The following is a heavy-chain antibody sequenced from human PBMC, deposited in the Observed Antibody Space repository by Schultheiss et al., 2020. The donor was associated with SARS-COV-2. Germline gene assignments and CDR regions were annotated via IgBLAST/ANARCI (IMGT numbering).Heavy chain of an antibody. J-gene: IGHJ6*02. CDR2: IDWDDDK. Sequence: QTLSLTCAVYGGSFSGSYWSWIRQPPGKALEWLARIDWDDDKFYSTSLKTRLTISKDTSKNQVVLTMTNMDPVDTATYYCAREYYDILTGYLGMDVWGQGTTVTVSS. V-gene: IGHV2-70*16. CDR3: AREYYDILTGYLGMDV. D-gene: IGHD3-9*01. CDR1: GGSFSGSY.